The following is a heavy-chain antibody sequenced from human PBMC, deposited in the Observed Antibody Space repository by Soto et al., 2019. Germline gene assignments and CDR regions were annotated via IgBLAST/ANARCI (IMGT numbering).Heavy chain of an antibody. Sequence: EVQLVESGGGLVQPGGSLRLSCAASGLTFSSSWMSWARQARGKGLDWVANIKQDGSEKYYLDSVKGRFTISRDNAKNSLYLQMNCLRAEDTAVYYCARDLGYQTLDYWGQGTLVTVSS. D-gene: IGHD6-25*01. CDR3: ARDLGYQTLDY. V-gene: IGHV3-7*01. J-gene: IGHJ4*02. CDR1: GLTFSSSW. CDR2: IKQDGSEK.